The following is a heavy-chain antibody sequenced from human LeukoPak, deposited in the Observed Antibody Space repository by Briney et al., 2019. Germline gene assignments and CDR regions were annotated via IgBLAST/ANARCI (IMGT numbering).Heavy chain of an antibody. D-gene: IGHD6-19*01. Sequence: PSETLSLTCAVYGGSFSGYYWSWIRQPPGKGLEWIGEINHSGSTNYNPSLESRVTISVDTSKNQFSLKLSSVTAADTAVYYCARSNRSGWYGYWGQGTLVTVSS. CDR2: INHSGST. J-gene: IGHJ4*02. CDR1: GGSFSGYY. V-gene: IGHV4-34*01. CDR3: ARSNRSGWYGY.